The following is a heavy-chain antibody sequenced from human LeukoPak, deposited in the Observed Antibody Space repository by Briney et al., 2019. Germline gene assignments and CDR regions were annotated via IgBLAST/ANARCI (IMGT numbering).Heavy chain of an antibody. CDR2: ISYDGSNK. CDR1: GFTFSSYG. V-gene: IGHV3-30*03. J-gene: IGHJ3*02. D-gene: IGHD2-15*01. Sequence: GGSLRLSCAASGFTFSSYGMHWVRQAPGKGLEWVAVISYDGSNKYYADSVKGRFTISRDNSKNTLYLQMNSLRAGDTAVYYCARVENHIGYCSGGSCRVRALDIWGQGTMVTVSS. CDR3: ARVENHIGYCSGGSCRVRALDI.